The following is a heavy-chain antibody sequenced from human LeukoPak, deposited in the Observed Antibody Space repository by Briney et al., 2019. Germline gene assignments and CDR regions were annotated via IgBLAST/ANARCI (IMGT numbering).Heavy chain of an antibody. CDR2: IYSGGST. CDR3: ARDPYYDSSGYAHDY. Sequence: GGSLRLSCAASGFTVSSNYMSWVRRAPGKGLEWVSVIYSGGSTYYADSVKGRFTISRDNSKNTLYLQMNSLRAEDTAVYYCARDPYYDSSGYAHDYWGQGTLVTVSS. J-gene: IGHJ4*02. V-gene: IGHV3-53*01. CDR1: GFTVSSNY. D-gene: IGHD3-22*01.